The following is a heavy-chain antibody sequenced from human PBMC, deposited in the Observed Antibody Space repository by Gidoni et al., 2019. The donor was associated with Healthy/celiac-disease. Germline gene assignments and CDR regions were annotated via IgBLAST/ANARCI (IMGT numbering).Heavy chain of an antibody. J-gene: IGHJ3*02. D-gene: IGHD5-18*01. Sequence: EVQLVESGGGLVKPGGSLRLSCAASGFTFSNAWMNWVRQAPGKGLEWVGRIKSKSDGGTTDYAAPVKGRFTISRDDSKNTLYLQMNSLKTEDTAVYYCTTNVDTAMVGDDAFDIWGQGTMVTVSS. CDR3: TTNVDTAMVGDDAFDI. CDR2: IKSKSDGGTT. V-gene: IGHV3-15*07. CDR1: GFTFSNAW.